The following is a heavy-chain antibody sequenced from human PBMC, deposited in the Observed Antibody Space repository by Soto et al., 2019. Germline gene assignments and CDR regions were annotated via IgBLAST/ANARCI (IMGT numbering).Heavy chain of an antibody. J-gene: IGHJ4*02. CDR1: GFSLPTRGVG. Sequence: QMTLNESGPTVVRPTEPLTMACIISGFSLPTRGVGVGGIRPSPGKAPEWLALIYWDDDKRYSASLKSRLTITKDTSKNQVVLTVSDLDPTDTATYYCAHRVLRTVFGLVTTTAIYFDFWGQGTPVAVAS. D-gene: IGHD3-3*01. CDR2: IYWDDDK. V-gene: IGHV2-5*02. CDR3: AHRVLRTVFGLVTTTAIYFDF.